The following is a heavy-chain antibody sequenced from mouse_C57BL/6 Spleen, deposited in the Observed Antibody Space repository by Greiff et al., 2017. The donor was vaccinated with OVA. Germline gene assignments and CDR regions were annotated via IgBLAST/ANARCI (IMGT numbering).Heavy chain of an antibody. D-gene: IGHD1-1*01. J-gene: IGHJ1*03. CDR3: ARVTTVVPFDV. Sequence: EVHLVESGPGLVKPSQSLSLTCSVTGYSITSGYYWNWIRQFPGNKLEWMGYISYDGSNNYNPSLKNRISITRDTSKNQFFLKLNSVTTEDTATYYCARVTTVVPFDVWGTGTTVTVSS. CDR1: GYSITSGYY. V-gene: IGHV3-6*01. CDR2: ISYDGSN.